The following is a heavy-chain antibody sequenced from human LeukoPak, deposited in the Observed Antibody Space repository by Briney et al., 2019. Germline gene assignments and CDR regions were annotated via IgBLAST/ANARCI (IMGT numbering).Heavy chain of an antibody. D-gene: IGHD3-9*01. J-gene: IGHJ4*02. CDR2: IKSKTDGGTI. CDR3: TTDYDILTGSDYFDY. Sequence: PGGSLRLSCAASGFTFSNAWMSWVRQAPGKGLEWVGRIKSKTDGGTIDYVAPVKGRFTISRDDSKNTLYLQMNSLKTEDTAVYYCTTDYDILTGSDYFDYWGQGTLVTVSS. CDR1: GFTFSNAW. V-gene: IGHV3-15*01.